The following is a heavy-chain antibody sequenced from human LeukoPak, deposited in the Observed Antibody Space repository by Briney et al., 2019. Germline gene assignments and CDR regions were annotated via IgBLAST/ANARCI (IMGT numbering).Heavy chain of an antibody. CDR3: SSCSSTSCTDY. J-gene: IGHJ4*02. CDR2: INPSGGST. Sequence: GASVKVSCKASEYTFTSYYMHWVRQAPGQGLEWMGIINPSGGSTSYAQKFQGRVTMTRDTSTSTVYMELSSLRSEDTAVYYCSSCSSTSCTDYWGQGTLVTVSS. D-gene: IGHD2-2*01. V-gene: IGHV1-46*01. CDR1: EYTFTSYY.